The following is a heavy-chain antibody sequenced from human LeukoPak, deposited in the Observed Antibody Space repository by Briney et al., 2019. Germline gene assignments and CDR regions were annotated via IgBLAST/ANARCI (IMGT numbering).Heavy chain of an antibody. J-gene: IGHJ4*02. CDR1: GFSLSTSGVG. V-gene: IGHV2-5*01. CDR2: IYWNDNK. CDR3: AHKGDPLYDILTGYQATYYFDY. D-gene: IGHD3-9*01. Sequence: SGPTLVKPTQTLTLTCTFSGFSLSTSGVGVGWIRQPPGKALEWLALIYWNDNKWYSPSLKSRLTITKDTPKNQVVLTMTNMDPVDTATYYCAHKGDPLYDILTGYQATYYFDYWGQGTLVTVSP.